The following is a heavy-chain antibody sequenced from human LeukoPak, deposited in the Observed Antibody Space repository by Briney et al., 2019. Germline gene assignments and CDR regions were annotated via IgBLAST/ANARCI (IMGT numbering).Heavy chain of an antibody. CDR2: IYYSGST. CDR1: GGSISSYY. D-gene: IGHD5-24*01. V-gene: IGHV4-59*01. J-gene: IGHJ4*02. CDR3: ARDGTGVGYKV. Sequence: PSETLSLTCTVSGGSISSYYWSWIRQPPGKGLEWIGYIYYSGSTNYNPSLKSRVTISVDTSKNQFSLKLSSVTAADMAVYYCARDGTGVGYKVWGQGTLVTVSS.